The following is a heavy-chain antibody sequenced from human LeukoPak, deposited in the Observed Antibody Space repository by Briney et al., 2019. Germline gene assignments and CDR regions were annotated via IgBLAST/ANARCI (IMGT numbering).Heavy chain of an antibody. V-gene: IGHV4-34*01. J-gene: IGHJ4*02. CDR3: ARDVYGADY. CDR2: INHSGST. Sequence: SETLSLTCAVYGGSFSGYYWSWIRQPPGKGLEWIGEINHSGSTNYNPSLKSRATISVDTSKNQFSLKLSSVTAADTAVYYRARDVYGADYWGQGTLVTVSS. CDR1: GGSFSGYY. D-gene: IGHD4-17*01.